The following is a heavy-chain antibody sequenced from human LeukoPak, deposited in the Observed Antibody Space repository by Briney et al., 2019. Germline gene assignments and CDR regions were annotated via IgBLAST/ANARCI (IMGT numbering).Heavy chain of an antibody. Sequence: PGGSLRLSCAASGFTFSSYTMNWVRQAPGKGLEWVGRIKSKTDGGTTDYAAPVKGRFTISRDDSKNTLYLQMNSLKTEDTAVYYCTTVVGGYYNGVGYWGQGTLVTVSS. V-gene: IGHV3-15*01. D-gene: IGHD3-22*01. CDR3: TTVVGGYYNGVGY. J-gene: IGHJ4*02. CDR1: GFTFSSYT. CDR2: IKSKTDGGTT.